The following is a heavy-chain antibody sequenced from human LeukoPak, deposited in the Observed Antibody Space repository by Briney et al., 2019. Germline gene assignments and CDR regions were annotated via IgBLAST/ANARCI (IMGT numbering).Heavy chain of an antibody. CDR2: IYPGDSDA. CDR3: ARQGEVAVAGLES. D-gene: IGHD6-19*01. Sequence: GESLKISCKGSGYSFPSYWIGWVRQRPGKGLEWMGLIYPGDSDARYSPSFQGQVTFSADKSITTAYLQWNSLKASDTAIYCCARQGEVAVAGLESWGQGTLVTVSS. V-gene: IGHV5-51*01. CDR1: GYSFPSYW. J-gene: IGHJ4*02.